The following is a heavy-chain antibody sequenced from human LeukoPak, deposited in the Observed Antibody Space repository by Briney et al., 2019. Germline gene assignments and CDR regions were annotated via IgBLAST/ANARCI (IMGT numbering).Heavy chain of an antibody. CDR2: IKQDGSEK. D-gene: IGHD6-13*01. J-gene: IGHJ4*02. V-gene: IGHV3-7*03. CDR1: GFTFSSYW. CDR3: AKDARRAAADSPFDY. Sequence: QPGGSLRLSCAASGFTFSSYWMSWVRRAPGKGLEWVANIKQDGSEKYYVDSVKGRFTISRDNSKNTLYMQMNSLRAGDTAVYYCAKDARRAAADSPFDYWGQGTLVTVSS.